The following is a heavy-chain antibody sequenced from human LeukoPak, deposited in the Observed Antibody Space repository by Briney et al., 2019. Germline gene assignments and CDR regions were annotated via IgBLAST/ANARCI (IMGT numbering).Heavy chain of an antibody. CDR1: GFTFSSYS. Sequence: GGSLRLSCAASGFTFSSYSMNWVRQAPGKGLEWVSSISSSSSYIYYADSVKGRFTISRDNAKNSLYLQMNSLRAEDTAVYYCARGPDTVTTFDYWGQGTLVTVSS. V-gene: IGHV3-21*01. CDR3: ARGPDTVTTFDY. D-gene: IGHD4-17*01. J-gene: IGHJ4*02. CDR2: ISSSSSYI.